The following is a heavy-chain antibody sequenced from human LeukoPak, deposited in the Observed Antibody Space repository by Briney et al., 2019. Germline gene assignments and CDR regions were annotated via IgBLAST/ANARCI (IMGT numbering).Heavy chain of an antibody. D-gene: IGHD3-3*01. CDR3: ARGHDFWSGYNPGDYYHYYMDV. CDR1: GFIFSNYW. J-gene: IGHJ6*03. V-gene: IGHV3-7*01. Sequence: PGGSLRLSCAASGFIFSNYWMSWVRQAPGKGLEWVASIKRDGSEKYYVDSVKGRFTISKDNTKNSLYLQMNSLRAEDTAVYYCARGHDFWSGYNPGDYYHYYMDVWGKGTTVTVSS. CDR2: IKRDGSEK.